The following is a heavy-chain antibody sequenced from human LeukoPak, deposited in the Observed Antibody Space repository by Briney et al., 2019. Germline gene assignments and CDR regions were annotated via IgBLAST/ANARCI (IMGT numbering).Heavy chain of an antibody. D-gene: IGHD2-15*01. V-gene: IGHV4-59*01. J-gene: IGHJ4*02. CDR3: AMSFCLGSCYFNYFDY. CDR2: IYYSGGT. Sequence: SETLSLTCTVSGGSISSYYWSWIRQPPGKGLEWIGYIYYSGGTNYNPSLKSRVTISVDTSKNHFSMKLSSVTAADTAVYFCAMSFCLGSCYFNYFDYWGQGTLVTVSS. CDR1: GGSISSYY.